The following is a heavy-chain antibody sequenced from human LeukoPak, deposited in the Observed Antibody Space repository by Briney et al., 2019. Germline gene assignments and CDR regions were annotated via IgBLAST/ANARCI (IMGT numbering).Heavy chain of an antibody. CDR1: GFTVSSNY. CDR2: IYSGGST. J-gene: IGHJ4*02. D-gene: IGHD3-10*01. Sequence: GGSLRLSCAASGFTVSSNYMSWVRQAPGKGLEWVSVIYSGGSTYYADSVKGRFTISRDNAKNSLYLQMNSLRAEDTAVYYCAREGDYYGSGSYVDYWGQGTLVTVSS. V-gene: IGHV3-53*01. CDR3: AREGDYYGSGSYVDY.